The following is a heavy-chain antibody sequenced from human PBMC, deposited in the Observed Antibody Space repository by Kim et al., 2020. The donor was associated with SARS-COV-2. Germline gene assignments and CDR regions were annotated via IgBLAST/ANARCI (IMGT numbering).Heavy chain of an antibody. V-gene: IGHV3-9*01. Sequence: IGYADSVKGRFTISRDNAKNSLYLQMNSLRAEDTALYYCAKFHGSGSYSDYWGQGTLVTVSS. CDR3: AKFHGSGSYSDY. CDR2: I. D-gene: IGHD3-10*01. J-gene: IGHJ4*02.